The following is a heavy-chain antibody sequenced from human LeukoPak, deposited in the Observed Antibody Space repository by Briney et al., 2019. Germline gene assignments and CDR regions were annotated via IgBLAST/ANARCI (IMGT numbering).Heavy chain of an antibody. CDR3: ARSGGWLVPAAIQSDYMDV. J-gene: IGHJ6*03. D-gene: IGHD2-2*01. Sequence: GSVKVSCKASGYTFTNYGISWVRQAPGQGLEWMGWISAYNGNTNYAQKLQGRVTMTTDTSTSTAYMELRSLRSDDTAVYYCARSGGWLVPAAIQSDYMDVWGKGTTVTVSS. V-gene: IGHV1-18*01. CDR1: GYTFTNYG. CDR2: ISAYNGNT.